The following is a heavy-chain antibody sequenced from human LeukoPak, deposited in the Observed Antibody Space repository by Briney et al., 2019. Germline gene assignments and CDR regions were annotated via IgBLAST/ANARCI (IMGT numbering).Heavy chain of an antibody. Sequence: GGSLRLSCAASGFTFSNYGMHWVRQAPGKGLEWVAVIWYDGSNKYYADSVKGRFTISRDNSKNTLYLQMNSLRAEDTAVYYCAREAYYYDSSGYYQTNYFDYWGRGTLVTVSS. D-gene: IGHD3-22*01. CDR3: AREAYYYDSSGYYQTNYFDY. CDR2: IWYDGSNK. V-gene: IGHV3-33*01. J-gene: IGHJ4*02. CDR1: GFTFSNYG.